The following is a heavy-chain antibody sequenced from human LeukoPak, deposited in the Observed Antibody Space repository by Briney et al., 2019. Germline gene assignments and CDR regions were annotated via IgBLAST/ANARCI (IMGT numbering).Heavy chain of an antibody. Sequence: SQTLSLTCTVSGGSISNGDYYWSWIRQPPGKGLEWIGYIYYSGSTYYNPSLKSRVTISVDTSKNQFSLKLSSVTAADTAVYYCARKLRFLEWLPYARWFDPWGQGTLVTVSS. J-gene: IGHJ5*02. V-gene: IGHV4-30-4*08. CDR2: IYYSGST. CDR3: ARKLRFLEWLPYARWFDP. D-gene: IGHD3-3*01. CDR1: GGSISNGDYY.